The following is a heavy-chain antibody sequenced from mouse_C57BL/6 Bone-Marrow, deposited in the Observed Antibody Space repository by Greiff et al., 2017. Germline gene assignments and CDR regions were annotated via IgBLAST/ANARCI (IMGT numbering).Heavy chain of an antibody. CDR1: GYTFTSYW. Sequence: VQLQQPGAELVKPGASVKLSCKASGYTFTSYWMDWVKQRPGQGLEWIGNIYPSDSETHYNQKFKDKATLTVDKSSSTAYMQLSSLTSEDSAVYYCARHGYAMDYWGQGTSVTVSS. J-gene: IGHJ4*01. CDR3: ARHGYAMDY. V-gene: IGHV1-61*01. CDR2: IYPSDSET.